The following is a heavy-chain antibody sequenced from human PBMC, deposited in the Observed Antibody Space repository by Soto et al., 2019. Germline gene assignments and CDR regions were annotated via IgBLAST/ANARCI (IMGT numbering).Heavy chain of an antibody. V-gene: IGHV1-18*04. J-gene: IGHJ5*02. CDR3: ARDLREGYNFGDWFDP. Sequence: QVQLVQSGAEVKKPGASVKVSCKASGYTFTAYNINWVRQAPGQGFEWMGLFSTYNGLTNYVQKFQARVTMTADTSTSTAYMELRSLRSDDTAVYFCARDLREGYNFGDWFDPWGQGTLVTVSS. CDR1: GYTFTAYN. CDR2: FSTYNGLT. D-gene: IGHD5-12*01.